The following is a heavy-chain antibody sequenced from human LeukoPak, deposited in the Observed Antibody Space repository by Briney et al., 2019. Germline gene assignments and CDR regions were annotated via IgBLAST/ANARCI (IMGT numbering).Heavy chain of an antibody. D-gene: IGHD2-21*01. CDR2: INPKTADT. CDR3: AGSDYPYQTDY. CDR1: AYVFTAYY. Sequence: ASVKLSCKASAYVFTAYYIHWVRQAHGQGLEWMGWINPKTADTNSTQRIQGRVTMTRDTSLRATYMELSRLGSDDTAMYFCAGSDYPYQTDYWGQGTLVTVSS. V-gene: IGHV1-2*02. J-gene: IGHJ4*02.